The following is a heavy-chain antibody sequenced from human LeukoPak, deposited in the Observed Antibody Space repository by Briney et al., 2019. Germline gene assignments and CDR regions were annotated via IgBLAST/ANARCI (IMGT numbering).Heavy chain of an antibody. Sequence: PGGSLRLSCAASGFTFSSYWMSWVRQAPGKGLEWVANIKQDGSEKYYVDSVKGRFTISRDNDKNSLYLQMNSLTVEDTAVYFCARSPSGFDTPNFFDRWGQGILVAVSS. D-gene: IGHD3-10*01. J-gene: IGHJ4*02. CDR3: ARSPSGFDTPNFFDR. CDR2: IKQDGSEK. V-gene: IGHV3-7*01. CDR1: GFTFSSYW.